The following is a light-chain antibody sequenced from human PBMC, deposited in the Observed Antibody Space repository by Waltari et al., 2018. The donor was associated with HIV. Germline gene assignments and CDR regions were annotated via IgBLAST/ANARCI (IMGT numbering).Light chain of an antibody. CDR2: GSS. Sequence: EIVMTQSPPTLSVSPGARATLSCRASQSVSSNLAWYQQKPGQAPRLLIYGSSTRATGIPARFSGSGSGTEFTLTISSLQSEDFAVYYCQQYNKWPETFGQGTKVEIK. CDR3: QQYNKWPET. V-gene: IGKV3-15*01. CDR1: QSVSSN. J-gene: IGKJ1*01.